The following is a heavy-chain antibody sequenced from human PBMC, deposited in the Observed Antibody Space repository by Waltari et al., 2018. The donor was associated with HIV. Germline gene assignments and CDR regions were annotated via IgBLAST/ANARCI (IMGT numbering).Heavy chain of an antibody. CDR1: GGSISSGSYS. J-gene: IGHJ3*02. CDR2: IYTSGST. V-gene: IGHV4-61*02. D-gene: IGHD5-12*01. Sequence: QVQLQESGPGLVKPSQTLSLTCTVSGGSISSGSYSWSWIRQPAGKGLDWIGRIYTSGSTNYNPSLKSRFTISVDTSKNQFSLKRSSVTAADTAVYYCARISRGPDAFDIWGQGTMVTVSS. CDR3: ARISRGPDAFDI.